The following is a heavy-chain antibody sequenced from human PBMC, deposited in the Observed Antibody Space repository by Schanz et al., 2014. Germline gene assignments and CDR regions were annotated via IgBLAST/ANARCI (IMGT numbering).Heavy chain of an antibody. CDR1: GDSIGTYQ. CDR2: VYHSGVT. V-gene: IGHV4-59*08. J-gene: IGHJ4*02. CDR3: ARSTYDFWSAFDY. Sequence: QVQLQESGPGLVKPSETLSLTCTVSGDSIGTYQWSWIRQPPGKGLEWIGYVYHSGVTTYKSSLKVRVSKTVNRKKHQFPLNLTSVTAADTAVYYCARSTYDFWSAFDYWGQGILVAVSS. D-gene: IGHD3-3*01.